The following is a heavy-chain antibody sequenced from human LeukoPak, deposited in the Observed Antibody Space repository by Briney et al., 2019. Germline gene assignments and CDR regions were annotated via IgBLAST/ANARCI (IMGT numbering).Heavy chain of an antibody. D-gene: IGHD3-10*01. CDR1: GGSISSSSYY. Sequence: SETLSLTCTVSGGSISSSSYYWGWIRQPPGKGLEWIGSIYYSGSTYYNPSLRSRVTISVDTSKNQFSLKLSSVTAADTAVYYCARTLVRGVIVIDYWGQGTLVTVSS. J-gene: IGHJ4*02. V-gene: IGHV4-39*01. CDR2: IYYSGST. CDR3: ARTLVRGVIVIDY.